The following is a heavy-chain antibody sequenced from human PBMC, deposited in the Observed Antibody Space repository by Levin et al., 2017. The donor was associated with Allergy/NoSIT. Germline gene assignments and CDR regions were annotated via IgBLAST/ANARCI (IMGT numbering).Heavy chain of an antibody. V-gene: IGHV1-58*02. J-gene: IGHJ4*02. CDR2: IVVGSGNT. CDR3: AAEGDSSSWQEFDY. Sequence: GASVKVSCKASGFTFTSSAMQWVRQARGQRLEWIGWIVVGSGNTNYAQKFQERVTITRDMSTSTAYMELSSLRSEDTAVYYCAAEGDSSSWQEFDYWGQGTLVTVSS. CDR1: GFTFTSSA. D-gene: IGHD6-13*01.